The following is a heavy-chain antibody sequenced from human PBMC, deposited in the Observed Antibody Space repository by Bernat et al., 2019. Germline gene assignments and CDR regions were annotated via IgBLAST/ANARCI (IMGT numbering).Heavy chain of an antibody. CDR1: GFTFDDYG. CDR2: INWNGGST. Sequence: EVQLVESGGGVVRPGGSLRLSCAASGFTFDDYGMSWVRQAPGKGLEWVSGINWNGGSTGYADSVKGRFTISRDNAKNSLYLQMNSLRAEDTALYYFARDGYYYDSSGYPTDSFDIWGQGTMVTVSS. V-gene: IGHV3-20*04. J-gene: IGHJ3*02. D-gene: IGHD3-22*01. CDR3: ARDGYYYDSSGYPTDSFDI.